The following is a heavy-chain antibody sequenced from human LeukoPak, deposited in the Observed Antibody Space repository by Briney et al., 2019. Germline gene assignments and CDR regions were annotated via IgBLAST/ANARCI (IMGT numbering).Heavy chain of an antibody. CDR3: ARGKAAGVSV. CDR2: ISSSGSTI. J-gene: IGHJ4*02. Sequence: GGSLRLSCAASGFTFSSYEMNWVRQAPGKGLEWVSYISSSGSTIYYADSVKGRFTISRDNAKNSLYLQMNSLRAEDTAVYYCARGKAAGVSVWGQGTLVTVSS. D-gene: IGHD3-10*01. CDR1: GFTFSSYE. V-gene: IGHV3-48*03.